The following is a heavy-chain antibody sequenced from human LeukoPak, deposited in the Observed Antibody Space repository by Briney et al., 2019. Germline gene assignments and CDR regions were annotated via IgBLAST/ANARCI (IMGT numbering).Heavy chain of an antibody. CDR2: ISHSGYDI. V-gene: IGHV3-21*01. J-gene: IGHJ4*02. Sequence: GGSLRLSCVASGFAFGRYSMNWVRQAPGKGLEWVSSISHSGYDIYYADAVKGRFTISRDNAKNSLSLQMNNLRVEDTAVYYCANHFACGSTTCPSFDDWGQGTLVTVSS. D-gene: IGHD2-2*01. CDR1: GFAFGRYS. CDR3: ANHFACGSTTCPSFDD.